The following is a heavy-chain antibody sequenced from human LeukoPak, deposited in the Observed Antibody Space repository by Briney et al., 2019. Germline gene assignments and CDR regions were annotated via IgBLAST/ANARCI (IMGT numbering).Heavy chain of an antibody. V-gene: IGHV3-48*01. J-gene: IGHJ4*02. CDR1: GFTFSSYS. CDR3: ASLPSGLRFLEWFPYFDY. CDR2: ISSSSSTI. D-gene: IGHD3-3*01. Sequence: GGSLRLSCAASGFTFSSYSMNWVRQAPGKGLEWVSYISSSSSTIYYADSAKGRFTISRDNAKNSLYLQMNSLRAEDTAVYYCASLPSGLRFLEWFPYFDYWGQGTLVTVSS.